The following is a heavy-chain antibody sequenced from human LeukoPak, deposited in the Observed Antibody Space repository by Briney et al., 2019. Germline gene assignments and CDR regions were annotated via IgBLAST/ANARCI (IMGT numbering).Heavy chain of an antibody. J-gene: IGHJ3*02. CDR3: AREAGAGAFDI. D-gene: IGHD6-19*01. CDR2: IYYSGST. V-gene: IGHV4-59*01. Sequence: SETLSLTCAVYGGSFSGYYWSWIRQPPGKGLEWIGYIYYSGSTNYNPSLKSRVTISVDTSKNQFSLKLSSVTAADTAVYYCAREAGAGAFDIWGQGTMVTVSS. CDR1: GGSFSGYY.